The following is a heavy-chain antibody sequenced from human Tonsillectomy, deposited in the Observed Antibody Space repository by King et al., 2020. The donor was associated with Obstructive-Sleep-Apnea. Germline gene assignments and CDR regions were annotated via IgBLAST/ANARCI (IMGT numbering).Heavy chain of an antibody. V-gene: IGHV3-30*04. D-gene: IGHD1-1*01. CDR1: GFTFSSYA. J-gene: IGHJ2*01. CDR2: ISYDGSNK. Sequence: VQLVESGGGVVQPGRSLRLSCAASGFTFSSYAMHWVRQAPGKGLEWVAVISYDGSNKYYADSVKGRFTISRDNSKNTLYLQMNSLRAEDTAVYYCARDFNSGWNPNWYFDLLGRGTLVTVSS. CDR3: ARDFNSGWNPNWYFDL.